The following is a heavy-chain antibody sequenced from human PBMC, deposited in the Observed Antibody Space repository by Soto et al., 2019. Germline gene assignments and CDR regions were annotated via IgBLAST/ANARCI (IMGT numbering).Heavy chain of an antibody. CDR1: GFTFSSYW. CDR2: INTDGTTT. J-gene: IGHJ4*02. CDR3: ATRRTFDY. Sequence: EVQLVESGGGLVQPGGSLRLSCAASGFTFSSYWMHWVRQAPGKGLVWVSHINTDGTTTAYADSVKGRFTISRDNAKNTVYLQMNSLRAEDTAVYYCATRRTFDYWGQGTLVTVSS. V-gene: IGHV3-74*01.